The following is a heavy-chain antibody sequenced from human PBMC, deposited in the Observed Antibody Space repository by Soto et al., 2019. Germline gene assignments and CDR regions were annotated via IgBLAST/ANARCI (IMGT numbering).Heavy chain of an antibody. CDR3: ARRPEDYGVSHLDNWFDP. V-gene: IGHV4-39*01. D-gene: IGHD4-17*01. J-gene: IGHJ5*02. Sequence: QLQLQESGPGLVKPSETLSLTCTVSGGSISSSSYYWGWIRQPPGKGLEWIGSIYYSGSTYYNPSLTSRVTISVDTSKNQCSLKLSSVTASDTAVYYCARRPEDYGVSHLDNWFDPWGQGTLVTVSS. CDR1: GGSISSSSYY. CDR2: IYYSGST.